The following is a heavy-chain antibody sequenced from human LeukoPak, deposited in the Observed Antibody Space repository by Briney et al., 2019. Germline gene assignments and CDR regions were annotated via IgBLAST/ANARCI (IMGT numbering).Heavy chain of an antibody. Sequence: ASVKVSCKASGYTFTSYAMSWVRQAPGQTLEWMGWVSAYTGQTHCAPKFQGRLTVTTDKSTTTGYMELRSLKFDDTAVYYCARDGWEVPRGDPLDFWGQGTMVTVSS. CDR1: GYTFTSYA. CDR3: ARDGWEVPRGDPLDF. CDR2: VSAYTGQT. V-gene: IGHV1-18*01. D-gene: IGHD1-26*01. J-gene: IGHJ3*01.